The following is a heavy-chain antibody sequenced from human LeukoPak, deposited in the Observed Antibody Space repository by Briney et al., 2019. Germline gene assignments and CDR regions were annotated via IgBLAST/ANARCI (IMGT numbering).Heavy chain of an antibody. CDR2: ISAYNGNT. Sequence: GASVKVSCKASGYTFTSYGISWVRQAPGQGLEWMEWISAYNGNTNYAQKLQGRVTMTTDTSTSTAYMELRSLRSDDTAVYYCARDIHALRYFDWLSPFDYWGQGTLVTVSS. V-gene: IGHV1-18*04. J-gene: IGHJ4*02. D-gene: IGHD3-9*01. CDR1: GYTFTSYG. CDR3: ARDIHALRYFDWLSPFDY.